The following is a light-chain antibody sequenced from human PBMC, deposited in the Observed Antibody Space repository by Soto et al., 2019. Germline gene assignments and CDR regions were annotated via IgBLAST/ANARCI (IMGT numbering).Light chain of an antibody. V-gene: IGKV3-11*01. CDR2: DAS. CDR1: QSVSSS. CDR3: QQRRNGLT. Sequence: EIVLTQSPATLSLSPGERVTLSCRASQSVSSSLAWFQHKPGQPPGLLIYDASNRATGIPARFSGSGSGTDFTLTISSLEPEDFAVYYCQQRRNGLTFGGGTKVEIK. J-gene: IGKJ4*01.